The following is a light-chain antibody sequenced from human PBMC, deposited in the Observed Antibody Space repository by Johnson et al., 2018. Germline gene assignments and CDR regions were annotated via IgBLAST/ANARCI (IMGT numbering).Light chain of an antibody. CDR2: ENN. V-gene: IGLV1-51*02. J-gene: IGLJ1*01. Sequence: QSVLTQPPSVSAAPGQKVTISSSGSSSNIGNNYVSWYQQLPGTAPKLLIYENNKRPSGIPDRFSGSKSGTSATLGITGLQNGDEADYYCGTWDSSLSAGNVFGTGTKVTVL. CDR1: SSNIGNNY. CDR3: GTWDSSLSAGNV.